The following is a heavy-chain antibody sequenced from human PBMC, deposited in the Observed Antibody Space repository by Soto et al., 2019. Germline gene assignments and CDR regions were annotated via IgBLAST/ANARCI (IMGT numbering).Heavy chain of an antibody. CDR3: ARDVGGSVVTHWFDP. D-gene: IGHD3-22*01. CDR2: VDASGNT. CDR1: GHSISADY. Sequence: QVQLQESGPGLVKASETLSLSCTVSGHSISADYWSWIRQPAGKRLEWIGRVDASGNTNYNPSLKRRVTMSVDTSKNQFFLKVRSVTAADTAMYFCARDVGGSVVTHWFDPLGQGALVTVSS. V-gene: IGHV4-4*07. J-gene: IGHJ5*02.